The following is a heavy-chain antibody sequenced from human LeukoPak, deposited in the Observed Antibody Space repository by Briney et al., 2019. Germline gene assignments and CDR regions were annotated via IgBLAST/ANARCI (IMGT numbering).Heavy chain of an antibody. CDR2: THYTGSP. CDR3: ASRQAASGTFYS. Sequence: PSETLSLTCTVSGDSIRSSYWSWIRQPPGKGLEWIGYTHYTGSPNYNPPLTSRVTMSVDTSKNQFSLKLSSVTAADTAVYYCASRQAASGTFYSWGQGTLVIVSS. V-gene: IGHV4-59*08. CDR1: GDSIRSSY. J-gene: IGHJ5*02. D-gene: IGHD6-13*01.